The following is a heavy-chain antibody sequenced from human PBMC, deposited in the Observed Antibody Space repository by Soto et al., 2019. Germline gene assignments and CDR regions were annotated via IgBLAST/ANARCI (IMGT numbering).Heavy chain of an antibody. D-gene: IGHD2-2*01. CDR2: IGSSGSPI. V-gene: IGHV3-11*01. CDR1: GFTFSAYY. J-gene: IGHJ5*02. CDR3: ARESSSTSANWFDP. Sequence: GGSLRLSCGASGFTFSAYYMTWIRQAPGKGLEWVSYIGSSGSPIYHADSVKGRFTISRDNAKNSVYLQMNSLRAEDTAVYYCARESSSTSANWFDPWGQGTLVTVSS.